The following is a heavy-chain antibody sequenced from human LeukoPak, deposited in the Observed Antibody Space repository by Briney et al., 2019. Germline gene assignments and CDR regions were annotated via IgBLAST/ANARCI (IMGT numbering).Heavy chain of an antibody. Sequence: SETLSLTCAVYGGSFSGYYWSWIRQPPGKGLEWIGEINHSGSTNYNPSLKSRVTISVDTSKNQFSLKLSSVTAADTAVYYCARRLHQRWLQFSPLYYFDYWGQGTLVTVSS. J-gene: IGHJ4*02. CDR1: GGSFSGYY. D-gene: IGHD5-24*01. CDR3: ARRLHQRWLQFSPLYYFDY. V-gene: IGHV4-34*01. CDR2: INHSGST.